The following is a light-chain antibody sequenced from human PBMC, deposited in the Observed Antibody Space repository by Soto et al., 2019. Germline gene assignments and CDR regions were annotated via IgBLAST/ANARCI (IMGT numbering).Light chain of an antibody. CDR1: QSVSSN. J-gene: IGKJ1*01. CDR2: GAS. Sequence: EIVMTQSPATLSVSPGERATLSCRASQSVSSNLAWYQQKPGQAPRLLIYGASSRATGIPDRFSGSGSGTDFTLTISRPEPEDFAVYYCQQYGSSPWTFGQGTKVDIK. CDR3: QQYGSSPWT. V-gene: IGKV3-20*01.